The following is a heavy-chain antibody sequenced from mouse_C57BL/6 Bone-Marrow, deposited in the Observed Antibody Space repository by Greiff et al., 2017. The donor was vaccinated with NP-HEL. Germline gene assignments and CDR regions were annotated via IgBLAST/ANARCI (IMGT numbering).Heavy chain of an antibody. CDR2: INPSSGYT. Sequence: QVQLKQSGAELARPGASVKMSCKASGYTFTSYTMHWVKQRPGQGLEWIGYINPSSGYTKYNQKFKDKATLTADKSSSTAYMQLSSLTSEDSAVYYCARRDGYHWFAYWGQGTLVTVSA. CDR1: GYTFTSYT. D-gene: IGHD2-3*01. V-gene: IGHV1-4*01. CDR3: ARRDGYHWFAY. J-gene: IGHJ3*01.